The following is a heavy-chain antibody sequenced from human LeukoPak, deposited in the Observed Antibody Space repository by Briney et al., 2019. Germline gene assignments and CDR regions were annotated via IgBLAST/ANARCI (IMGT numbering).Heavy chain of an antibody. D-gene: IGHD3-3*01. CDR1: GFTFSGYW. J-gene: IGHJ4*02. CDR2: IKQDGSEK. CDR3: ASHYDSWKSYFDN. V-gene: IGHV3-7*02. Sequence: GGSLRLSCAASGFTFSGYWMRWVRQAPGKGLEWVANIKQDGSEKYYVDSVKGRFTISRDNAKDSLDLQMNSLRAEDTAVYYCASHYDSWKSYFDNWGQGTLVTVSS.